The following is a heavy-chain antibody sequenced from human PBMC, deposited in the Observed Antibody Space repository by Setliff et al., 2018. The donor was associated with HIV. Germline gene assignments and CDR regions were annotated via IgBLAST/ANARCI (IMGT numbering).Heavy chain of an antibody. CDR3: ARDIGRYYYYMDA. D-gene: IGHD1-20*01. Sequence: PSETLSLTCTVSGGSINSYYWSWIRQPAGKGLEWIGRIYTSGSTNYNPSLKSRVTMSVDTSKKQFTLKLNSVTAADTAVYYCARDIGRYYYYMDAWGKGTSVTVSS. V-gene: IGHV4-4*07. J-gene: IGHJ6*03. CDR2: IYTSGST. CDR1: GGSINSYY.